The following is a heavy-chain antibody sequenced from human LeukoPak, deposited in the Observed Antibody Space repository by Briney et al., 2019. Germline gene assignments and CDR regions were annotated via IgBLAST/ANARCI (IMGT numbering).Heavy chain of an antibody. V-gene: IGHV3-20*01. CDR2: INWNGGST. J-gene: IGHJ3*02. D-gene: IGHD6-13*01. Sequence: EGSLRLSCAASGFTFDDYGMSWVRQAPGKGLEWVSGINWNGGSTGYADSVKGRFTISRDNAKNSLYLQMNSLRAEDTALYHCARDRSAAGIQYDAFDIWGQGTMVTVSS. CDR1: GFTFDDYG. CDR3: ARDRSAAGIQYDAFDI.